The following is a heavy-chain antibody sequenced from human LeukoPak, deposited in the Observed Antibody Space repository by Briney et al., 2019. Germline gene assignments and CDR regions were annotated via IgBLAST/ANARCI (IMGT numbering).Heavy chain of an antibody. CDR3: ARDSLRFYYFDY. Sequence: SETLSLTCTVSGGSISSYYWSWIRQPPGKGLEWIGYIYYSGSTNYNPSLKSRVTISVDTSKNQFSLKLSSVTAADTAVYYCARDSLRFYYFDYWGQGTLVTVSS. J-gene: IGHJ4*02. CDR1: GGSISSYY. V-gene: IGHV4-59*01. CDR2: IYYSGST. D-gene: IGHD3-3*01.